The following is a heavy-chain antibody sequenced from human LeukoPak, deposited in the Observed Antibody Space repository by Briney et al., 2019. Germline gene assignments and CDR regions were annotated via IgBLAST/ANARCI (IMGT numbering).Heavy chain of an antibody. V-gene: IGHV1-18*01. J-gene: IGHJ4*02. CDR1: GYTFTSYG. CDR2: ISAYNGNT. D-gene: IGHD6-6*01. Sequence: GASVKVSCTASGYTFTSYGISWVRQAPGQGLEWMGWISAYNGNTNYAQKLQGRVTMTTDTSTSTAYMELRSLRSDDTAVYYCARDGPTRIAARPSDYWGQGTLVTVSS. CDR3: ARDGPTRIAARPSDY.